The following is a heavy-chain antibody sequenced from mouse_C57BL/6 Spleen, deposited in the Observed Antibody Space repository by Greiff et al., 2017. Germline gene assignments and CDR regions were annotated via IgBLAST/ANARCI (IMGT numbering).Heavy chain of an antibody. J-gene: IGHJ4*01. CDR2: ISSGSSTI. CDR1: GFTFSDYG. V-gene: IGHV5-17*01. Sequence: DVMLVESGGGLVKPGGSLKLSCAASGFTFSDYGMHWVRQAPEKGLEWVAYISSGSSTIYYADTVKGRFTISRDNAKNTLFLQMTSLRSEDTAMYYCARGRGIDYAMDYWGQGTSVTVSS. CDR3: ARGRGIDYAMDY.